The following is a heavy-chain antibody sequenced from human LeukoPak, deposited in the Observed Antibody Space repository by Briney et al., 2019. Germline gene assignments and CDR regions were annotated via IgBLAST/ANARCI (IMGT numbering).Heavy chain of an antibody. V-gene: IGHV3-48*03. D-gene: IGHD1-26*01. CDR2: ISSSGSTI. CDR1: GFTFCSYE. CDR3: ARGDPRVGDTDY. Sequence: PGGSLRLSCAASGFTFCSYEMNWVRQAPGKGLEWVSYISSSGSTIYYADSVKGRFTISRDNAKNSLYLQMNSLRAEYTAVYYCARGDPRVGDTDYWGQGTLVTVSS. J-gene: IGHJ4*02.